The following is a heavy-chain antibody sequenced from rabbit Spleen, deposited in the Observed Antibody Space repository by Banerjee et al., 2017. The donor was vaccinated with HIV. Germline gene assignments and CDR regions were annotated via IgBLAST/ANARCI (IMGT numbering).Heavy chain of an antibody. D-gene: IGHD2-1*01. J-gene: IGHJ4*01. CDR3: VRDRANIGGDYGPYYFDL. CDR1: GFDFSAYG. V-gene: IGHV1S47*01. Sequence: QEQLVESGGGLVQPGGSLKLSCKASGFDFSAYGVSWVRQASGKGLEWIGYIDPLFGSTYYASWVNGRFTISRDTNENTVSLKMTSLTVADTATYFCVRDRANIGGDYGPYYFDLWGQGTLVTVS. CDR2: IDPLFGST.